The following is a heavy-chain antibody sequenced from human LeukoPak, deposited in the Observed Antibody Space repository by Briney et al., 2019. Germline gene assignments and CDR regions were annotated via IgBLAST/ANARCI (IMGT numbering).Heavy chain of an antibody. D-gene: IGHD3-10*01. Sequence: SETLSLTCTVSGGSVSSSNYYWSWIRQPPGRELEWIASINYGGTTYYNPSLKSRVTISVDTSKNQFSLRLSSVTAADTAVYLCARYVVSGSGRYYFDYWGQGSLVTVSS. CDR3: ARYVVSGSGRYYFDY. V-gene: IGHV4-39*01. CDR1: GGSVSSSNYY. J-gene: IGHJ4*02. CDR2: INYGGTT.